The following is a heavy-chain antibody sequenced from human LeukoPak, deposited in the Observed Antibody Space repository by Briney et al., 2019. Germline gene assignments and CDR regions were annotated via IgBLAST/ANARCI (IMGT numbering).Heavy chain of an antibody. CDR2: INPNSGGT. D-gene: IGHD3-10*01. V-gene: IGHV1-2*02. Sequence: ASVKVSCKASGYTFTGYYMHWVRQAPGQGLEWMGWINPNSGGTNYAQKFQGRVTLTRDTSISTAYMELSRLRSDDTAVYYCARDNSVGDIAWWFDPWGQGTLVTVSS. CDR1: GYTFTGYY. J-gene: IGHJ5*02. CDR3: ARDNSVGDIAWWFDP.